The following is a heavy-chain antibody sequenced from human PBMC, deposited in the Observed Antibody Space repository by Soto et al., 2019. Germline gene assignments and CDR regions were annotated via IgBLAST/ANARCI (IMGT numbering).Heavy chain of an antibody. CDR1: GGSISSGGYY. J-gene: IGHJ6*02. D-gene: IGHD3-9*01. CDR3: ARDRRSLTGYFYYGMDV. Sequence: QVQLQESGPGLVKPSQTLSLTCTVSGGSISSGGYYWSWIRQHPGKGLEWIGYIYYSGSTYYNPSLKSRVTISVDTSKNQVSLRLSSVTAADTAVYYCARDRRSLTGYFYYGMDVWGQGTTVTVSS. V-gene: IGHV4-31*03. CDR2: IYYSGST.